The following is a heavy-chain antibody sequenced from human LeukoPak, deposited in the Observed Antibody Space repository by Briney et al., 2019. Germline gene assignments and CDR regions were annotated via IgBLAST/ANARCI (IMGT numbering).Heavy chain of an antibody. CDR2: INPNSGGT. CDR3: ARAEDVYYYGSGSYYPDY. V-gene: IGHV1-2*02. CDR1: GYTFTSYG. J-gene: IGHJ4*02. Sequence: ASVKVSCKASGYTFTSYGISWVRQAPGQGLEWMGWINPNSGGTNYAQKFQGRVTMTRDTSISTAYMELSRLRSDDTAVYYCARAEDVYYYGSGSYYPDYWGQGTLSPSPQ. D-gene: IGHD3-10*01.